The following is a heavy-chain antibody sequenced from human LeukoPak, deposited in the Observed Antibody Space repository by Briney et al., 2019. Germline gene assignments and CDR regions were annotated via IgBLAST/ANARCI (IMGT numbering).Heavy chain of an antibody. Sequence: ASVKVSCKASGYTFTGYYMHWVRQAPGQDLEWMGWISVYNGNTNYAQKLQGRVTMTTDTSTSTAYMELRSLRSDDTAVYYCARRAEELAFDYWGQGTLVTVSS. CDR1: GYTFTGYY. CDR3: ARRAEELAFDY. D-gene: IGHD1-26*01. J-gene: IGHJ4*02. V-gene: IGHV1-18*04. CDR2: ISVYNGNT.